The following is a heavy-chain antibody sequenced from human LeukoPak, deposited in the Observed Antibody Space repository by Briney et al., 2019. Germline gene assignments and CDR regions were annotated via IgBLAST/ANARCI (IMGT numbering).Heavy chain of an antibody. J-gene: IGHJ4*02. CDR2: ISSSSDPI. Sequence: GGSLRLSCAASGFTFNGYSMNWVRQAPGKGLEWVSYISSSSDPIYYADSVKGRFTISRDNAKNSLYLEMNCLRAEDTAVYYCAREVVGMDYWGQGTLVTVSS. CDR3: AREVVGMDY. V-gene: IGHV3-48*01. CDR1: GFTFNGYS. D-gene: IGHD7-27*01.